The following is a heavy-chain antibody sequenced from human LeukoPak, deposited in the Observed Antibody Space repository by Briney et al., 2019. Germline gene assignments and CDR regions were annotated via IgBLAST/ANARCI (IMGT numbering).Heavy chain of an antibody. Sequence: GGSLRLSCEGSGFTFSNHGMICVRQAPGKGLDWLSYISPRSETSHHAVSVRGRFTISRDDAKSSLYLQMDGLKAEDSAVYFCARVRGPTVASMYFDYWGQGARVSVSS. D-gene: IGHD4-11*01. CDR2: ISPRSETS. CDR1: GFTFSNHG. V-gene: IGHV3-48*04. J-gene: IGHJ4*02. CDR3: ARVRGPTVASMYFDY.